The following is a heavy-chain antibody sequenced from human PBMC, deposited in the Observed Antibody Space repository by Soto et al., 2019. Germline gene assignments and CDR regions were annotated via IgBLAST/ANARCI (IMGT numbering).Heavy chain of an antibody. Sequence: QVQLVESGGGVVQPGRSLRLSCAASGFTFSSYGMHWVRQAPGKGLEWVAVISYDGSNKYYADSAKGRSTISRDNSKNTLYLQMNSLRAEDTAVDYCAKDLEKGRGLINNGFDPWGQGTLVTVSS. CDR2: ISYDGSNK. CDR3: AKDLEKGRGLINNGFDP. V-gene: IGHV3-30*18. J-gene: IGHJ5*01. CDR1: GFTFSSYG. D-gene: IGHD3-10*01.